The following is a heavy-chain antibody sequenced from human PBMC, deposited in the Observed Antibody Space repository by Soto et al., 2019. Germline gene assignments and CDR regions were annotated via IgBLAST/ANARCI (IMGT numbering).Heavy chain of an antibody. Sequence: TLTLSCAVSGCTFSSYAMHWVRQPPGKGLERVAVISYDGSNKYYPVSVKRRFTSSRNNSKNTLSLQMNGLGAEDTAVYYCAREKLARCLDHWGQGTLVTVSS. V-gene: IGHV3-30-3*01. CDR1: GCTFSSYA. J-gene: IGHJ5*02. CDR2: ISYDGSNK. CDR3: AREKLARCLDH.